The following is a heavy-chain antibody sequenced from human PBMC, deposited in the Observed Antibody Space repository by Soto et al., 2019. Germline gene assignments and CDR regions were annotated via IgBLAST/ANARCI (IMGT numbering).Heavy chain of an antibody. Sequence: QITLKESGPTLVKPTQTLTLTCTFSGFSLCTRGVGVGWIRPPPGKALEWLALIYWDGNKLHRPSLKSKLTITKDTSKNQVVLTMINMDPVDTATYYCAHRGRGSYFDYLGQGTLVTVSS. D-gene: IGHD3-16*01. J-gene: IGHJ4*02. CDR3: AHRGRGSYFDY. V-gene: IGHV2-5*02. CDR1: GFSLCTRGVG. CDR2: IYWDGNK.